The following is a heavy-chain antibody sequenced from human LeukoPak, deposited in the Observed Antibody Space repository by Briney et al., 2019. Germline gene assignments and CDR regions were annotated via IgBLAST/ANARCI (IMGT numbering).Heavy chain of an antibody. CDR3: ARDGVATFDY. CDR1: GFTFSSYS. CDR2: ISGSSSYI. V-gene: IGHV3-21*01. J-gene: IGHJ4*02. D-gene: IGHD5-12*01. Sequence: PGGSLRLSCAASGFTFSSYSMNWVRQAPGKGLEWVSSISGSSSYIYYADSVEGRFTISRDNAKNSLYLQMNSLRAEDTAVYYCARDGVATFDYWGQGTLVTVSS.